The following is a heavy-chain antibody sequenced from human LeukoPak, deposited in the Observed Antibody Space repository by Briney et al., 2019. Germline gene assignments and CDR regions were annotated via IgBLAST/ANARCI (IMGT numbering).Heavy chain of an antibody. Sequence: SETLSLTCTVSGGSLSSYYWTWIRQPPGKGLEWIGRIYTNGSTNYNPSLKSRVTISVDTSKNQFSLKLRSVTASDTATYFCARDRGVTNWERPSGYYYYFMDLWGEGTTVTVSS. V-gene: IGHV4-4*07. CDR1: GGSLSSYY. CDR2: IYTNGST. CDR3: ARDRGVTNWERPSGYYYYFMDL. D-gene: IGHD1-1*01. J-gene: IGHJ6*03.